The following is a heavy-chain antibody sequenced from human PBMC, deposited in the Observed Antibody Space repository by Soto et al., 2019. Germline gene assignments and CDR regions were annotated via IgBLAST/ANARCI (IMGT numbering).Heavy chain of an antibody. D-gene: IGHD2-2*01. J-gene: IGHJ6*02. Sequence: QVQLVQSGPEMKKPGASVKLSCKASGYTFTTYSMHWVRQAPGQRLEWMGWIHAGNGNTEHSQKFQGRVTITRDTSASTAYLELGSLRSEDTAVYYCARAACSSTSCYNYYAYGMDVWXQG. V-gene: IGHV1-3*01. CDR2: IHAGNGNT. CDR3: ARAACSSTSCYNYYAYGMDV. CDR1: GYTFTTYS.